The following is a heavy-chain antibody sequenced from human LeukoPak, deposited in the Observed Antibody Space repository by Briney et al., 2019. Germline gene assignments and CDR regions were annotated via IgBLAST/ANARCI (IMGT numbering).Heavy chain of an antibody. V-gene: IGHV3-20*04. CDR1: GFTFSSYS. J-gene: IGHJ4*02. CDR3: ARYGYSNYVGYYDH. CDR2: INWNGGST. Sequence: GGSLRLSCAASGFTFSSYSMNWVRQAPGKGLEWVSGINWNGGSTDYADSVKGRFTTSRDNAKNSLYLQMNSLRAEDTALYYCARYGYSNYVGYYDHWGQGTLVTVSS. D-gene: IGHD4-11*01.